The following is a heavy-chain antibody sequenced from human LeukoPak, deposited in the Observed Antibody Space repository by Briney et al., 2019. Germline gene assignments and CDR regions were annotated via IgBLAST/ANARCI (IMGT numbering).Heavy chain of an antibody. CDR3: ARRPRGYSYGPALDY. CDR2: ISSSSSYI. Sequence: GGSLRLSCAASGFTFSSYSMNWVRQAPGKGLEWVSSISSSSSYIYYADSVKGRFTISRDNAKNSLYLQMNSLRAEDTAAYYCARRPRGYSYGPALDYWGQGTLVTVSS. CDR1: GFTFSSYS. V-gene: IGHV3-21*01. J-gene: IGHJ4*02. D-gene: IGHD5-18*01.